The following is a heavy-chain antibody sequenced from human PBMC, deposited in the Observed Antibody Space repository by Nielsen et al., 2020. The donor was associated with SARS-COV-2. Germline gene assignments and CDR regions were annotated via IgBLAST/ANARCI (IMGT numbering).Heavy chain of an antibody. D-gene: IGHD1-14*01. CDR1: GFTFDDYA. Sequence: SLKISCAASGFTFDDYAMHWVQQAPGKGLEWVSGISWNSGSIAYADSVKGRFTISRDNAKNSLHLQMNSLRAEDTAFYYCARGRRVGTTLFEYWGQGTLVTVSS. CDR3: ARGRRVGTTLFEY. V-gene: IGHV3-9*01. CDR2: ISWNSGSI. J-gene: IGHJ4*02.